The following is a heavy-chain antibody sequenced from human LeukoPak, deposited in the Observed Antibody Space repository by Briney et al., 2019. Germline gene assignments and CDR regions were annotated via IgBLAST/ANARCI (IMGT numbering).Heavy chain of an antibody. CDR3: AQDKGYSGSLGAFDI. CDR1: GFTFDDYG. J-gene: IGHJ3*02. Sequence: GGSLRLSCAASGFTFDDYGMSWVRQAPGKGLEWVSAISGSGGSTYYADSVKGRFTISRDNSKNTLYLQMNSLRAEDTAVYYCAQDKGYSGSLGAFDIWGQGTMVTVSS. V-gene: IGHV3-23*01. D-gene: IGHD1-26*01. CDR2: ISGSGGST.